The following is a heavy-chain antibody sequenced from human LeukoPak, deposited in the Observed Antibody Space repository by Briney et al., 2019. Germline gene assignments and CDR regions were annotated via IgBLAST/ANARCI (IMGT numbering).Heavy chain of an antibody. V-gene: IGHV3-53*01. CDR3: TRDQMNY. D-gene: IGHD5-24*01. J-gene: IGHJ4*02. CDR1: EFTVSRNY. Sequence: PGGSLRLSCTPSEFTVSRNYMLWVRQARGKGMEWVSIIFSNGDTHYADYVKGRFTISRDTSKSTVSLQMISLRVEDTAMYYCTRDQMNYWGKGTLVTVSS. CDR2: IFSNGDT.